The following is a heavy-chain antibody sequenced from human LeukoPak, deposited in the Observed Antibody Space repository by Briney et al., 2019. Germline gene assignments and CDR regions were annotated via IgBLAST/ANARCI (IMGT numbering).Heavy chain of an antibody. V-gene: IGHV3-23*01. D-gene: IGHD6-13*01. J-gene: IGHJ4*02. CDR3: ARGISSTWYFDY. CDR1: GFTFSTYA. CDR2: ISGGSSDT. Sequence: GGSLRLSCAASGFTFSTYAMSWVRQAPGEGLEWVSAISGGSSDTHYADSVKGRFTVSRDSAKNTVFLQMNSRRAEDTAVYFCARGISSTWYFDYWGQGTLVTVSS.